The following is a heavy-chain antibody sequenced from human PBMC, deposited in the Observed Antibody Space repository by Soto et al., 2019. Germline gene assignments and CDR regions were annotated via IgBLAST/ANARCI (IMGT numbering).Heavy chain of an antibody. CDR2: INPNSGGT. V-gene: IGHV1-2*04. D-gene: IGHD3-10*01. CDR1: GYTFTGYY. CDR3: ARDPGLLWFGEYGYYGMDV. J-gene: IGHJ6*02. Sequence: GASVKVSCKASGYTFTGYYMHWVRQAPGQGLEWMGWINPNSGGTNYAQKFQGWVTMTGDTSISTAYMELSRLRSDDTAVYYCARDPGLLWFGEYGYYGMDVWGQGTTVTVSS.